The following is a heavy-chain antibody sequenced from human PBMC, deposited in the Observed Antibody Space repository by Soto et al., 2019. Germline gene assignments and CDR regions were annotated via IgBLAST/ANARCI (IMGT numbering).Heavy chain of an antibody. CDR3: AKALEYSSSWYWGAFDY. D-gene: IGHD6-13*01. CDR1: EFSFSSYA. CDR2: ISGSGGST. J-gene: IGHJ4*02. V-gene: IGHV3-23*01. Sequence: XSLTLSRAASEFSFSSYALRWFHKTPGKGLEWVSAISGSGGSTYYADSVKGRFTISRDNSKNTLYLQMNSLRAEETAVYYCAKALEYSSSWYWGAFDYWGQGTLVTVSS.